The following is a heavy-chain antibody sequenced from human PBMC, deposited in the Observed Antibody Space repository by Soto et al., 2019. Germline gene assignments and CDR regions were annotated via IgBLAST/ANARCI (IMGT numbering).Heavy chain of an antibody. Sequence: ASVKVSCKASGYTFTSYGISWVRQAPGQGLEWMGWISAYNGNTNYAQKLQGRVTMTTDTSTSTAYMELRSLRSDDTAVYYCARGYYDSSGPADWYFDLWGRGTLVTVSS. CDR1: GYTFTSYG. CDR3: ARGYYDSSGPADWYFDL. V-gene: IGHV1-18*01. J-gene: IGHJ2*01. CDR2: ISAYNGNT. D-gene: IGHD3-22*01.